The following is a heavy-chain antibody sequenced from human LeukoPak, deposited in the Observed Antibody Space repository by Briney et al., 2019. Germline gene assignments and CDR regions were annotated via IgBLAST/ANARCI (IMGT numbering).Heavy chain of an antibody. Sequence: GRSLRLSCVTSGFTFSNYAMHWVRQAPGKGLEWVAVISYDGSNKYYADSVKGRFTISRDNSKNTLHLQMNSLRAEDTAVYYCARDRVGATDYFDYWGQGTLVTVSS. CDR2: ISYDGSNK. V-gene: IGHV3-30-3*01. CDR1: GFTFSNYA. D-gene: IGHD1-26*01. J-gene: IGHJ4*02. CDR3: ARDRVGATDYFDY.